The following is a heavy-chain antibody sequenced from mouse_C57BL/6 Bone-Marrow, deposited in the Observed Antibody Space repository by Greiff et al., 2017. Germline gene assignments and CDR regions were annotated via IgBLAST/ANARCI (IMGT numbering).Heavy chain of an antibody. V-gene: IGHV5-4*01. CDR3: ARLWLDWYFDV. CDR2: ISDGGSYT. CDR1: GFTFSSYA. J-gene: IGHJ1*03. D-gene: IGHD2-2*01. Sequence: EVQGVESGGGLVKPGGSLKLSCAASGFTFSSYAMSWVRQTPEKRLAWVATISDGGSYTYYPDNVKGRFTISRDNAKKNLYLQMSHLKSDDPAMYYCARLWLDWYFDVWGTGTTVTVSS.